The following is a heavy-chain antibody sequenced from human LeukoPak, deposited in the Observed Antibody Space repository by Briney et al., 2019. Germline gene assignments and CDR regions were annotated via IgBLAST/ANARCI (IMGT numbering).Heavy chain of an antibody. Sequence: GGSLGLSCAASGFTFDDYAMHWVRQAPGKGLEWVSGISWNSGSMGYADSVKGRLTISRDNDKNSLYLQMNSLRAEDTALYYCAKDMVVGATGDYYGMDVWGQGTTVTVSS. CDR3: AKDMVVGATGDYYGMDV. V-gene: IGHV3-9*01. CDR2: ISWNSGSM. J-gene: IGHJ6*02. CDR1: GFTFDDYA. D-gene: IGHD1-26*01.